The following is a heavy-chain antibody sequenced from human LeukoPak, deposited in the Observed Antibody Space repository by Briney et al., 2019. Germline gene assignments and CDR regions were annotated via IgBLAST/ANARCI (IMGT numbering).Heavy chain of an antibody. CDR2: ISSSGSTI. D-gene: IGHD3-22*01. CDR1: GFTFSSYE. V-gene: IGHV3-48*03. J-gene: IGHJ4*02. Sequence: GGSLRLSCAASGFTFSSYEMNWVRQAPGKGLEWVSYISSSGSTIYYADSVEGRFTISRDNAKNSLYLQMNSLRVEDTAVYYCASLAHYYDSSGYYYPYYFDYWGQGTLVTVSS. CDR3: ASLAHYYDSSGYYYPYYFDY.